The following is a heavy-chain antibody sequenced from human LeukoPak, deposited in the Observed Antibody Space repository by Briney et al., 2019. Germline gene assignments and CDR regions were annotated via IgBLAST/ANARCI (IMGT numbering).Heavy chain of an antibody. CDR1: GFTFDDYG. V-gene: IGHV3-20*04. J-gene: IGHJ4*02. CDR2: INWNGGST. D-gene: IGHD3-9*01. CDR3: ARADDILTGYYMFRSDRGLDY. Sequence: GGSLRLSCAASGFTFDDYGMSWVRQAPGKGLEWVSGINWNGGSTGYADSVKGRFTISRDNAKNSLYLQMNSLRAEDTALYYCARADDILTGYYMFRSDRGLDYWGQGTLVTVSS.